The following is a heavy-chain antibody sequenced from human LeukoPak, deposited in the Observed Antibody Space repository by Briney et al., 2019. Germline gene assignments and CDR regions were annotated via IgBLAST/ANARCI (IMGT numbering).Heavy chain of an antibody. CDR1: GYSFTNYY. CDR2: INPSGGRT. CDR3: ARTRGYYFDY. J-gene: IGHJ4*02. V-gene: IGHV1-46*01. Sequence: ASVRVSCKASGYSFTNYYMHWVRQAPGQGREWMGMINPSGGRTTYAQKFQGRVTMTRDMSTSTVYMELSSLTSEDTAVYYCARTRGYYFDYWGQGTLVTVSS.